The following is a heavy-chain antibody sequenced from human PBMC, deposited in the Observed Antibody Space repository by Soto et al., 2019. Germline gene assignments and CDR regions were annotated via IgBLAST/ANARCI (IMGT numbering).Heavy chain of an antibody. D-gene: IGHD6-19*01. Sequence: EVQLLESGGGLVQPGGSLRLSCAASGFTFVNYAINWVRQAPGNGLEWVATLSGSGTSTYYADSVKGRFTISRDNSRNTLYLQMNSLRAEDTAVYYCAKGTSNGGWFNPFDYWGQGTLVTVSS. J-gene: IGHJ4*02. V-gene: IGHV3-23*01. CDR1: GFTFVNYA. CDR3: AKGTSNGGWFNPFDY. CDR2: LSGSGTST.